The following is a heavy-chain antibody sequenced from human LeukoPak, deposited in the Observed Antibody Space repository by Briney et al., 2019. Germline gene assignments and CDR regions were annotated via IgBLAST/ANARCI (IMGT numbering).Heavy chain of an antibody. CDR3: ARDQLGDSSGAFDY. J-gene: IGHJ4*02. CDR1: GGSISSSNW. CDR2: IYHSGST. D-gene: IGHD3-22*01. Sequence: SGTLSLTCAVSGGSISSSNWWSWVRQPPGKGLEWIGEIYHSGSTNYNPSLKSRVTISVDKSKNQFSLKLSSVTAADTAVYYCARDQLGDSSGAFDYWGQGTLVTVSS. V-gene: IGHV4-4*02.